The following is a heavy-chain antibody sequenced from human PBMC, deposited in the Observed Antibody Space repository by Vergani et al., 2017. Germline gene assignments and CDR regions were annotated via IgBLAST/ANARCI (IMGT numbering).Heavy chain of an antibody. V-gene: IGHV3-74*01. CDR3: ATYDSSGDAFDI. CDR2: INSDGSST. Sequence: EVKLVESGGGLVQPGGSLRLSCAASGFTFSSYWMHWVRQAPGKGLVWVSRINSDGSSTSYADSVKGRFTISRDNAKNTLYLQMNSLRAEDTAVYYCATYDSSGDAFDIWGQGTMVTVSS. J-gene: IGHJ3*02. D-gene: IGHD3-22*01. CDR1: GFTFSSYW.